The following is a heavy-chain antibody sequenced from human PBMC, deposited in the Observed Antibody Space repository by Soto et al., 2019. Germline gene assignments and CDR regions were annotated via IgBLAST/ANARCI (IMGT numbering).Heavy chain of an antibody. CDR2: IYNSGST. CDR3: ARDRAFCSGRSCYSPSDYYYYMDV. CDR1: GVSISSSY. J-gene: IGHJ6*03. Sequence: QVQLQSTGPGLVKPSETLSLTCTVSGVSISSSYWSWIRQPPGKGLEWLGYIYNSGSTNYNPSLTSRVTISVDTSKNQVSLGLSSVTAADTAVYYCARDRAFCSGRSCYSPSDYYYYMDVWGKGTKVTVS. V-gene: IGHV4-4*08. D-gene: IGHD2-15*01.